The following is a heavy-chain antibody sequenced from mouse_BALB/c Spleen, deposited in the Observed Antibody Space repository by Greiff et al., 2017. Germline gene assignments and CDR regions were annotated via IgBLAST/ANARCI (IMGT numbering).Heavy chain of an antibody. Sequence: VHLVESGPGLVAPSQSLSITCTVSGFSLTSYGVHWVRQPPGKGLEWLGVIWAGGSTNYNSALMSRLSISKDNSKSQVFLKLNSLQTDDTATYYCASYYRYDGPYWGQGTLVTVSA. J-gene: IGHJ3*01. CDR1: GFSLTSYG. D-gene: IGHD2-14*01. V-gene: IGHV2-9*02. CDR3: ASYYRYDGPY. CDR2: IWAGGST.